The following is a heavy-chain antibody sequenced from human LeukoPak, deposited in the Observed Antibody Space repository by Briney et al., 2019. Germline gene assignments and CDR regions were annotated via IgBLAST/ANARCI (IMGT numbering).Heavy chain of an antibody. D-gene: IGHD3-10*01. CDR2: INWNGGST. V-gene: IGHV3-20*04. CDR1: GFTFDDYG. CDR3: ASFRDASLKN. Sequence: PGGTLRLSCAASGFTFDDYGMSWVRQAPGKGLEWVSGINWNGGSTGYADSVKGRFTISRDNAKNSLYLQMNSLRAEDTALYYCASFRDASLKNWGQGTLVTVSS. J-gene: IGHJ4*02.